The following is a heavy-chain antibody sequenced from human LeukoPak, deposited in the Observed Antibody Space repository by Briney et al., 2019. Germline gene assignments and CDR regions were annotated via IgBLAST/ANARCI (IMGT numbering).Heavy chain of an antibody. J-gene: IGHJ5*02. CDR3: ARDSGYGSGSYYNDWFDP. V-gene: IGHV3-30*01. CDR2: ISYDGSNK. D-gene: IGHD3-10*01. CDR1: GFTFSSYA. Sequence: PGGSLRLSCAASGFTFSSYAMHWVRQAPDKVLEWVAVISYDGSNKYYADSVKGRFTISRDNSKNTLYLQMNSLRAEDTAVYYCARDSGYGSGSYYNDWFDPWGQGTLVTVSS.